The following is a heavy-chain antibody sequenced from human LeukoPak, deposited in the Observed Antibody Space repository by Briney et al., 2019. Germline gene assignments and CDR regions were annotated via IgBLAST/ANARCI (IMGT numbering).Heavy chain of an antibody. V-gene: IGHV1-69*05. CDR3: AKSGYSGYYSGYY. D-gene: IGHD5-12*01. Sequence: GASVKVPCKASGGTFSNYAISWVRQAPGQGLEWMGGIIPIFGTPNYAQKFQGRVTITTDESTSTAYMELSSLRSEDTAVYYCAKSGYSGYYSGYYWGQGTLVTVSS. CDR1: GGTFSNYA. J-gene: IGHJ4*02. CDR2: IIPIFGTP.